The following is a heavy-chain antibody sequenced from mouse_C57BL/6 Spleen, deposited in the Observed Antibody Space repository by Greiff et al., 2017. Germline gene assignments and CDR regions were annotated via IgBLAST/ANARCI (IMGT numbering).Heavy chain of an antibody. D-gene: IGHD2-5*01. CDR2: IPPNSGST. J-gene: IGHJ3*01. CDR3: ARKGEYSNYAAY. Sequence: QVQLQQPGAELVKPGASVKLSCKASGYTFTSYWMHWVKQRPGQGLEWIGMIPPNSGSTNYNEKFKSKATLTVDKSSSTAYMQLSSLTSEDSAVYYCARKGEYSNYAAYWGQGTLVTVSA. CDR1: GYTFTSYW. V-gene: IGHV1-64*01.